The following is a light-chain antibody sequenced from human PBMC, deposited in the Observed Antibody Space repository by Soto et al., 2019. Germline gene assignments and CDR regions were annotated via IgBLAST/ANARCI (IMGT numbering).Light chain of an antibody. CDR1: QSVSSSY. Sequence: TLSLSPGERATLSCRASQSVSSSYLAWYQQKPGQAPRLLIYGASSRATGIPDRFSGSGSGTDFTLTISRLEPEDFAVYYCQQYGSSLLTFGHGTKVDIK. V-gene: IGKV3-20*01. CDR3: QQYGSSLLT. CDR2: GAS. J-gene: IGKJ1*01.